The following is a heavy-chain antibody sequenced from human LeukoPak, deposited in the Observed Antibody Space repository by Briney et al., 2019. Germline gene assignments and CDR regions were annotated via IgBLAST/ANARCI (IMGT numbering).Heavy chain of an antibody. V-gene: IGHV3-23*01. CDR3: AKPVIGYCSGGSCYGDY. J-gene: IGHJ4*02. CDR1: GFTFSSCA. Sequence: QTGGSLRLSCAASGFTFSSCAMSWVRQAPGKGLEWVSAISGSGGSTYYADSVKGRFTISRDNSKNTLYLQMNSLRAEDTAVYYCAKPVIGYCSGGSCYGDYWGQGTLVTVSS. D-gene: IGHD2-15*01. CDR2: ISGSGGST.